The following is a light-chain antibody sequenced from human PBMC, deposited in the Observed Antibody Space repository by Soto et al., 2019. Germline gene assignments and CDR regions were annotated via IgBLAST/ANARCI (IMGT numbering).Light chain of an antibody. CDR3: QQYGGSPTWT. J-gene: IGKJ1*01. CDR1: QSVSGNY. Sequence: EIVLTQSPGTLSLSQGERATLSCRASQSVSGNYLAWYRQKPGQAPRLLIYDASSRATGIPDRFSGSGSGTDFTLNISRLEPEDFTVYYCQQYGGSPTWTFGQGNKVEIK. CDR2: DAS. V-gene: IGKV3-20*01.